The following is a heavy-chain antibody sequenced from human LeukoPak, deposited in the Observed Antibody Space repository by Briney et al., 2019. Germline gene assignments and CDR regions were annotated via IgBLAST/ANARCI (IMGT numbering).Heavy chain of an antibody. D-gene: IGHD6-13*01. CDR3: ARGVASAGIAAAGIRGPHIWFDP. V-gene: IGHV4-34*01. CDR2: INHSGST. CDR1: GGSFSGYY. J-gene: IGHJ5*02. Sequence: KPSETLSLTCAVYGGSFSGYYWSWIRQPPGKGLEWIGEINHSGSTNYNPSLKSRVTISVDTSKNQFSLKLSSVTAADTAVYYCARGVASAGIAAAGIRGPHIWFDPWGQGTLVTVSS.